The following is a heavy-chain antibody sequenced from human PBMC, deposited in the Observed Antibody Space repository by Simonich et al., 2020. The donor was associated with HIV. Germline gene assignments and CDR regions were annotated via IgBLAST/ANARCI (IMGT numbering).Heavy chain of an antibody. Sequence: QVQLVQSGAEVKKPGASVKVSCKVSGYTLTELSMHWVRQAPGKGLEWMGGFDREDGKKFYAQKFQGRVTMTEDTSTDTASMELRSLRSEDTAVYYCATESPLYDSSGVDFCFDYWGQGTLVTVSS. J-gene: IGHJ4*02. CDR3: ATESPLYDSSGVDFCFDY. V-gene: IGHV1-24*01. D-gene: IGHD3-22*01. CDR2: FDREDGKK. CDR1: GYTLTELS.